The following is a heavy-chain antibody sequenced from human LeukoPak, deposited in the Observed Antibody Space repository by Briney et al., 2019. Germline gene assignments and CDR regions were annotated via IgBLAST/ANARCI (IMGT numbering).Heavy chain of an antibody. CDR3: AKDRLFYYGSGSYDF. CDR2: ISGSGVST. J-gene: IGHJ4*02. D-gene: IGHD3-10*01. Sequence: GGSLRLSCAASGFTFSSYAVSWVRQAPGKGLEWVSAISGSGVSTYYADSVKGRFTISSDNSKNTLYLQMNSLRAEDTALYYCAKDRLFYYGSGSYDFWGQGTLDTVSS. V-gene: IGHV3-23*01. CDR1: GFTFSSYA.